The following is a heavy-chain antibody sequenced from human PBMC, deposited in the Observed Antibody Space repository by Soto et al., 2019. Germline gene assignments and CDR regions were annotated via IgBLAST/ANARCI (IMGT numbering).Heavy chain of an antibody. CDR1: GGSFSGYY. CDR3: ARSLGPYYYYGMDV. CDR2: INHSGST. V-gene: IGHV4-34*01. J-gene: IGHJ6*02. Sequence: SETLSLTCAVYGGSFSGYYWSWIRQPPGKGLERIGEINHSGSTNYNPSLKSRVTISVDTSKNQFSLKLSSVTAADTAVYYCARSLGPYYYYGMDVWGQGTTVTVSS.